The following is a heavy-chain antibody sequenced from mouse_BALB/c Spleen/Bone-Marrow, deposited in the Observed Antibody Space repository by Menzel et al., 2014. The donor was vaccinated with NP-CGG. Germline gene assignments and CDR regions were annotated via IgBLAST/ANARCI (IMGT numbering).Heavy chain of an antibody. CDR1: GFNIKDTY. CDR2: IDTANGNT. Sequence: VQLQQSGAELVKPGASVKLSCTASGFNIKDTYMHWVKQRPEQGLEWIGRIDTANGNTKYDPKFQGKATITADTSSNTAYLQPSSLTSEDTAVYYCARYGNGLMDYWGQGTSVTVSS. CDR3: ARYGNGLMDY. J-gene: IGHJ4*01. D-gene: IGHD2-1*01. V-gene: IGHV14-3*02.